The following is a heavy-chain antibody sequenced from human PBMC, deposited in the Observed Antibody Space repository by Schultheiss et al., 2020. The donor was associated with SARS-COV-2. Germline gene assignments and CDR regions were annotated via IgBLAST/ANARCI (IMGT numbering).Heavy chain of an antibody. D-gene: IGHD3-3*01. CDR1: GGTFSSYA. J-gene: IGHJ4*02. CDR3: ARAKLDYDFWSGSEYYFDY. V-gene: IGHV1-69*04. Sequence: GGSLRLSCKASGGTFSSYAISWVRQAPGQGLEWMGRIIPILGIANYAQKFQGRVTITADKSTSTAYMELSSLRSEDTAVYYCARAKLDYDFWSGSEYYFDYWGQGTLVTVSS. CDR2: IIPILGIA.